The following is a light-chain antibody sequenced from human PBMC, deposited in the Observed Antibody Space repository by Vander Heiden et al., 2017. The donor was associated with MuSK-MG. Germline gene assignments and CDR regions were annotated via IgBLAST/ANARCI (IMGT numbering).Light chain of an antibody. CDR3: KQRHSTSHT. CDR2: AAS. J-gene: IGKJ4*01. Sequence: DSQMCQSRSSLSAYVGDRVTITCRASQSISSYLNWYQQKPGKAPKLLIYAASSSQSGVLSRFRGSRTGKDMTCTLSSRQPPDFATYPRKQRHSTSHTFGGGTKVEIK. V-gene: IGKV1-39*01. CDR1: QSISSY.